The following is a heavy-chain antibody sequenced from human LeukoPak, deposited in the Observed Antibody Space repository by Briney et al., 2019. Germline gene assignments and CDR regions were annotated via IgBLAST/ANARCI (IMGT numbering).Heavy chain of an antibody. CDR3: ASAPTYYSGSENY. CDR2: IIPIFGTA. Sequence: SVKVSCKASGYTFTSYDINWVRQATGQGLEWMGAIIPIFGTAEYAQKFQDRVTITADESTSTAYMELSSLRSEDTAVYFCASAPTYYSGSENYWGQGTLVTVSA. J-gene: IGHJ4*02. D-gene: IGHD3-10*01. V-gene: IGHV1-69*13. CDR1: GYTFTSYD.